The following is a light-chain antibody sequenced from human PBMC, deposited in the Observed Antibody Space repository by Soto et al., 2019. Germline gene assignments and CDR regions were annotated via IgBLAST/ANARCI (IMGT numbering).Light chain of an antibody. Sequence: DIQMTQAPGSLAASVGDRVAITYRASQSISSYLNWYQQKPGKAPKLLIYAASSLQSGVPSRFSGSGSGTDFTLTISSLQPEDFAIYYCQQTYSTPTFGQGTRLEIK. CDR2: AAS. CDR3: QQTYSTPT. V-gene: IGKV1-39*01. J-gene: IGKJ5*01. CDR1: QSISSY.